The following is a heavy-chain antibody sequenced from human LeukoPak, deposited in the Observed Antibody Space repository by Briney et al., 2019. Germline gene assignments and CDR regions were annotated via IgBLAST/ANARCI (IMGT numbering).Heavy chain of an antibody. CDR3: ARRRGGYSYGPSGWFDP. CDR2: IYYTGST. CDR1: GGSISSSRYY. Sequence: KASETLSLTCTVSGGSISSSRYYWGWIRQPPGKGLEWIGSIYYTGSTYYNPSLRSRVSISVDTSKNQFTLKLSSVTAADTAVYYCARRRGGYSYGPSGWFDPWGQGTLVTVSS. J-gene: IGHJ5*02. V-gene: IGHV4-39*01. D-gene: IGHD5-18*01.